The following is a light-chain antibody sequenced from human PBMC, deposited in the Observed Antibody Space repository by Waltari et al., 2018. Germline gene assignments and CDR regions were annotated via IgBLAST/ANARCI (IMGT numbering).Light chain of an antibody. CDR1: SSDIGPKN. CDR3: AAWDNSLSRVI. Sequence: QSVLTQPPSASGTPGQRVTISCSASSSDIGPKNVYWYQQLPGTAPKLLIYRNNQRPSGVPDRFSGSKSGTSASLAIGGLRSEDEAYYYCAAWDNSLSRVIFGGGTKLSVL. CDR2: RNN. V-gene: IGLV1-47*01. J-gene: IGLJ2*01.